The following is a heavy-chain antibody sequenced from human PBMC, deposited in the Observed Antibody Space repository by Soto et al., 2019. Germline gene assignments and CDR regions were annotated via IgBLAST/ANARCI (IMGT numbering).Heavy chain of an antibody. D-gene: IGHD6-19*01. J-gene: IGHJ6*02. CDR3: AKDDAWASSGRDYGIDA. Sequence: EVQLVESGGGLIQPGRSLRLSCITSGFTFGDYALHWVRQAPGKGLEWVSGISWNSGSIDYADSVKGRFIISRDNAKNSVYLQMNSLRPQDTAQYCCAKDDAWASSGRDYGIDAWGQGTTVTVSS. CDR1: GFTFGDYA. V-gene: IGHV3-9*01. CDR2: ISWNSGSI.